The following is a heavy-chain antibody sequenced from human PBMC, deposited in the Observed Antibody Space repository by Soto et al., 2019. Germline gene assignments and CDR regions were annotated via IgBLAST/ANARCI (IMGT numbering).Heavy chain of an antibody. J-gene: IGHJ5*02. CDR1: GYTFTSYG. D-gene: IGHD3-10*01. CDR2: ISGFNDDT. Sequence: QVQLVQSGAEMKNPGASVKVSCKASGYTFTSYGISWVRQAPGQGLEWMGWISGFNDDTNHAQKIQGRVTMTKDTSTSTACMELRSLKSDDTAVYYCARSGSYYPARDWFGPWGQGTLVTVS. CDR3: ARSGSYYPARDWFGP. V-gene: IGHV1-18*01.